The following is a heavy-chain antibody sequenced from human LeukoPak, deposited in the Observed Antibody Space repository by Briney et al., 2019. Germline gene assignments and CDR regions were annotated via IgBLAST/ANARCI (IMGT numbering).Heavy chain of an antibody. Sequence: PGGSLRLSCAASGFTFSSYSMNWVRQAPGKGLEWVSFISSSSSYIYYADSMKGRFTISRDNSKNTLYLQMNSLRAEDTAVYYCAKTGKGSSGGSCFDYWGQGTLVTVSS. V-gene: IGHV3-21*04. J-gene: IGHJ4*02. D-gene: IGHD2-15*01. CDR2: ISSSSSYI. CDR1: GFTFSSYS. CDR3: AKTGKGSSGGSCFDY.